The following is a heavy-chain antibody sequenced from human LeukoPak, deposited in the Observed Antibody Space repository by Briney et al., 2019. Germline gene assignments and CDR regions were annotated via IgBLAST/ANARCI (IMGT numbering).Heavy chain of an antibody. Sequence: PGGSLRLSCAAPGFTFSSYAMSWVRQAPGKGLEWVSAISGSGGSTYYADSVKGRFTISRDNSKNTLYLQMNSLRAEDTAVYYCAKGVAVAGSNQHDYWGQGTLVTVSS. CDR3: AKGVAVAGSNQHDY. V-gene: IGHV3-23*01. D-gene: IGHD6-19*01. J-gene: IGHJ4*02. CDR2: ISGSGGST. CDR1: GFTFSSYA.